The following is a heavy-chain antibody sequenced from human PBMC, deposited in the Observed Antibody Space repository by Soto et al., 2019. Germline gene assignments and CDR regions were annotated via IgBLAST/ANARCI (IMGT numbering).Heavy chain of an antibody. J-gene: IGHJ3*02. Sequence: QVQLVQSGAEVKKPGASVKVSCKASGYTFTSYGISWVRQAPGQGLEWMGWISAYNGNTNYAQKLQGRVTITTDTATTKAYMELRSLRSDDTAVYYCASYSRGWLRALDIWGQGTMVTVSS. CDR1: GYTFTSYG. D-gene: IGHD6-19*01. V-gene: IGHV1-18*04. CDR2: ISAYNGNT. CDR3: ASYSRGWLRALDI.